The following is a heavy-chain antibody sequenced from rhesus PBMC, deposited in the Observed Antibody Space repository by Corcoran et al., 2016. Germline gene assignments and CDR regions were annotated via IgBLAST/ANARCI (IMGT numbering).Heavy chain of an antibody. CDR2: IFGCIGRT. CDR3: ARQRTAAAGHDY. D-gene: IGHD6-25*01. J-gene: IGHJ4*01. CDR1: GGSISGGYG. Sequence: QVQLQESGPGLVKPSETLSLTCAVSGGSISGGYGWSWIRQPPGKGLEWIGHIFGCIGRTYYNPPLKGRVTISRDTAKNQFSLKLSSVTDADTAVYYCARQRTAAAGHDYWGQGVLVTVSS. V-gene: IGHV4S7*01.